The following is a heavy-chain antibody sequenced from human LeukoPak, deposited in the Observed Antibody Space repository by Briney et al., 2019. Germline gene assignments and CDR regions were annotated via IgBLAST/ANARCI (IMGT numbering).Heavy chain of an antibody. CDR2: IIPIFGTA. V-gene: IGHV1-69*13. CDR1: GGTFSSYA. D-gene: IGHD6-19*01. J-gene: IGHJ3*02. Sequence: SVTVSCKASGGTFSSYASSWVRQAPGQGLEWMGGIIPIFGTANYAQKFQGRVTITADESTSTAYMEVSSLRSEDTAVYYCARANQQWLVPDAFDIWGQGTLVTVSS. CDR3: ARANQQWLVPDAFDI.